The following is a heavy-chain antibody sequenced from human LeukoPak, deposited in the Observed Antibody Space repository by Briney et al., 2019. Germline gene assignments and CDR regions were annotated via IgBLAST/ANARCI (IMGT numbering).Heavy chain of an antibody. V-gene: IGHV1-18*01. D-gene: IGHD5-24*01. CDR2: ISAYNGET. Sequence: VASVKVSCKASGGTFANYGFTWVRQAPGQGLEWMGWISAYNGETNYAQTLQGRVTMTADTSTSTASLELRGLTSDDTAVYYCTRVAEQHLQYYFDYWGQGTLVTVSS. J-gene: IGHJ4*02. CDR1: GGTFANYG. CDR3: TRVAEQHLQYYFDY.